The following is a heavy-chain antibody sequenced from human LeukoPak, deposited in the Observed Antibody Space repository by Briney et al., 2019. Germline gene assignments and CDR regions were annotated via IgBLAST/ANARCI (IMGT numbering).Heavy chain of an antibody. V-gene: IGHV4-30-4*01. CDR1: GGSISSGDYY. CDR2: IYYSGST. D-gene: IGHD2-15*01. Sequence: SETLSLTCTVSGGSISSGDYYWSWIRQPPGKGREWNGYIYYSGSTYYNPSLKCRVTISVDTSTNQFSLKLSSVTAADTAVYYCATVCSGGSCYSQSWFDPWGQGTLVTVSS. J-gene: IGHJ5*02. CDR3: ATVCSGGSCYSQSWFDP.